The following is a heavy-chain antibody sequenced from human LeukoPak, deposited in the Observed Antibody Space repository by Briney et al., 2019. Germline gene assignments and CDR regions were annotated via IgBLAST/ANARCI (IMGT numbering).Heavy chain of an antibody. Sequence: ASVKVSCKASGYTFTSYGISWVRQAPGQGLEWMGGIIPIFGTANYAQKFQGRVTITADESTSTAYMELSSLRSEDTAVYYCARRSMVRGKYYFDYWGQGTLVTVSS. V-gene: IGHV1-69*13. CDR3: ARRSMVRGKYYFDY. CDR1: GYTFTSYG. CDR2: IIPIFGTA. D-gene: IGHD3-10*01. J-gene: IGHJ4*02.